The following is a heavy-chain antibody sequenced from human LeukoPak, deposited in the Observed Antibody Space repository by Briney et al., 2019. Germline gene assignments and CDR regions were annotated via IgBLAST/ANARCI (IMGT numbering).Heavy chain of an antibody. Sequence: GSLRLSCAASGFTFSSYGMHWVRQAPGKGLEWVAVISYDGSNKYYADSVKGRFTISRDNSKNTLYLQMNSLRADDTAVYYCAKDVPLYSSSPIQLDYWGQGTLVTVSS. CDR3: AKDVPLYSSSPIQLDY. CDR1: GFTFSSYG. D-gene: IGHD6-13*01. CDR2: ISYDGSNK. J-gene: IGHJ4*02. V-gene: IGHV3-30*18.